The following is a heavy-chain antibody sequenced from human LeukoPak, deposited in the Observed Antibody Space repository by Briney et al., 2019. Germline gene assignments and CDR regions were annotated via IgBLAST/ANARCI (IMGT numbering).Heavy chain of an antibody. Sequence: GGSLRLSCAASGFTFSSYAMHWVRQAPGKGLVWVSRIKPDGSSMSYADSVQGRFTISRDNAKNTLYLQMNSLRAEDTAVYYCAREGREWLSVGIDYWGRGTLVTVSS. V-gene: IGHV3-74*01. J-gene: IGHJ4*02. CDR3: AREGREWLSVGIDY. D-gene: IGHD6-19*01. CDR2: IKPDGSSM. CDR1: GFTFSSYA.